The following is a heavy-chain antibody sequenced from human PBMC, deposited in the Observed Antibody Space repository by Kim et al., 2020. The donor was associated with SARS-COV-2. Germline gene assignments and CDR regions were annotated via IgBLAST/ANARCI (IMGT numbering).Heavy chain of an antibody. V-gene: IGHV5-51*01. Sequence: GESLKISCKGSGYSFTNYWIGWVRQMPGKGLEWMGIIYPGDSDTRYSPSFQGQVTISVDKSISTAYLQWSSLKASDTAMYYCARRPVSSGWPPGNWFDPWGQGTLVTVSS. J-gene: IGHJ5*02. CDR1: GYSFTNYW. D-gene: IGHD6-19*01. CDR3: ARRPVSSGWPPGNWFDP. CDR2: IYPGDSDT.